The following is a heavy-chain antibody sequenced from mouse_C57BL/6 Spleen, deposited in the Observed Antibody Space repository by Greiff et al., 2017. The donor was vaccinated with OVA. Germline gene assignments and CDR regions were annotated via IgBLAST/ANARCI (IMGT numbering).Heavy chain of an antibody. Sequence: VQLQQSGAELVKPRASVQMSCKASGYTFTSYWITWVKQRPGQGLEWIGDIYPGSGSTNNNEKFKSKATLTVDTSSSTAYMQLSSLTSEDSAVYYCALEDYGSSPWFAYWGQGTLVTVSA. J-gene: IGHJ3*01. CDR1: GYTFTSYW. V-gene: IGHV1-55*01. D-gene: IGHD1-1*01. CDR3: ALEDYGSSPWFAY. CDR2: IYPGSGST.